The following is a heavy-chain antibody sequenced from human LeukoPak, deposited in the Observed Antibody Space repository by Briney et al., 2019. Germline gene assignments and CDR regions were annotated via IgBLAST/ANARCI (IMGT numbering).Heavy chain of an antibody. V-gene: IGHV4-59*01. CDR3: ARLAGTTSGDY. CDR1: GGSIKTYH. Sequence: SETLSLTCTVSGGSIKTYHWKWIRQPPGKGLEWIGYIYNSAITNYNPSLKSRVSISIDTSKNQFSLKLNSVTAADTAVYYCARLAGTTSGDYWGQGILVTVSA. D-gene: IGHD1-7*01. CDR2: IYNSAIT. J-gene: IGHJ4*02.